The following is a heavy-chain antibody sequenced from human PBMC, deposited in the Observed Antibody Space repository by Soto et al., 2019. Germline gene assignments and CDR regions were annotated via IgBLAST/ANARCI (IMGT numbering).Heavy chain of an antibody. CDR2: MSSSGAT. CDR1: GAAVSNYY. CDR3: ARISGYSYFDY. Sequence: PSETLSLTCSVSGAAVSNYYWSWIRQPPGKGLEWIGLMSSSGATNYNPSLKSRVTISLDTSKNQFSLRLSSVTAADTAVYYCARISGYSYFDYWGQGTLLTVSS. D-gene: IGHD5-12*01. J-gene: IGHJ4*02. V-gene: IGHV4-59*02.